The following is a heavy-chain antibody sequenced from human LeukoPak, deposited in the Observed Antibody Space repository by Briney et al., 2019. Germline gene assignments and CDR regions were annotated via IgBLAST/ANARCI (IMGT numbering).Heavy chain of an antibody. CDR3: ARRRDGDYSTNFFDL. Sequence: PSETLSLTCAVYGGTLSGYFWSWIRQPPGRGLEWIGEINHSGSTNYNPSLKSRVTVAIDTSRNQFSLKLTSVTAADTAVYSCARRRDGDYSTNFFDLWGRGSLVTVSS. CDR1: GGTLSGYF. V-gene: IGHV4-34*01. D-gene: IGHD4-17*01. CDR2: INHSGST. J-gene: IGHJ2*01.